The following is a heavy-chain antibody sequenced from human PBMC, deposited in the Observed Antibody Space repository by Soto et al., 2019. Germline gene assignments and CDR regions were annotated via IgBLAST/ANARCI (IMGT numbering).Heavy chain of an antibody. D-gene: IGHD6-6*01. Sequence: ASVKVSCKASGYTFTSYDINWVRQATGQGLEWMGWMNPNSGNTGYAQKFQGRVTMTRNTSISTAYMELSSLRSEDTAVYYCAREYSSSCGLGCYYYYMDVWGKGTTVTVSS. CDR2: MNPNSGNT. CDR1: GYTFTSYD. J-gene: IGHJ6*03. V-gene: IGHV1-8*01. CDR3: AREYSSSCGLGCYYYYMDV.